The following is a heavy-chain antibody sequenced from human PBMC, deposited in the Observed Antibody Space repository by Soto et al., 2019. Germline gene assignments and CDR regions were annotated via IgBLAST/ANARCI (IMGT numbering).Heavy chain of an antibody. V-gene: IGHV4-59*01. D-gene: IGHD4-17*01. CDR2: IYYSGST. CDR1: GGSISSYY. Sequence: QVQLQESGPGLVKPSETLSLTCTVSGGSISSYYWSWIRQPPGKGLEWIGYIYYSGSTNYNPSLKSRVAISVDTSKNQFSLKLSSVTAADTAVYYCARGRDYGDYGSWCQGTLVTVSS. CDR3: ARGRDYGDYGS. J-gene: IGHJ4*02.